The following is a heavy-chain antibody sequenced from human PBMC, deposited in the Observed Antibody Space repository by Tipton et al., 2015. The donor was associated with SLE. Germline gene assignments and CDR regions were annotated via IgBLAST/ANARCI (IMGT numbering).Heavy chain of an antibody. CDR2: IYYSGST. Sequence: LRLSCTVSGGSISSSSYYWGWIRQPPGKGLEWIGSIYYSGSTYYSPSLKSRVTISLDTSKSHFSLKLSSVTAADTAVFYCARTTVTAAGTWYFDPWGQGTLVTVSS. V-gene: IGHV4-39*02. J-gene: IGHJ5*02. CDR1: GGSISSSSYY. CDR3: ARTTVTAAGTWYFDP. D-gene: IGHD6-13*01.